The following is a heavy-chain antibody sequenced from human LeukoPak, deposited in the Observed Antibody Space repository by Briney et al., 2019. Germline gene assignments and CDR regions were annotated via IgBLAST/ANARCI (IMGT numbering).Heavy chain of an antibody. Sequence: SETLSLTCAVFGGSISSSNWWSWVRQPPGKGLEWIGEIYHSGSTNYNPSLKSRVTISVDKSKNQFSLKLSSVTAADTAVYYCARDRGDRDSLYAFDIWGQGTMVTVSS. CDR1: GGSISSSNW. CDR3: ARDRGDRDSLYAFDI. CDR2: IYHSGST. J-gene: IGHJ3*02. D-gene: IGHD2-15*01. V-gene: IGHV4-4*02.